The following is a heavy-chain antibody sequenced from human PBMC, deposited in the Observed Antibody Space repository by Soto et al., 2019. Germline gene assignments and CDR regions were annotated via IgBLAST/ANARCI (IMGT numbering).Heavy chain of an antibody. J-gene: IGHJ6*03. CDR2: SKNKTNNYLT. D-gene: IGHD3-3*01. V-gene: IGHV3-72*01. CDR3: ARGLVGDYFYYMDV. CDR1: GFNFSDHY. Sequence: EVQVVESGGGLVQPGGSLRLSCAASGFNFSDHYMDWVRQAPGKGLEWVGRSKNKTNNYLTNYAASVRGRFTISRDDSMNSVYLQMNSLKTEDTAVYYCARGLVGDYFYYMDVWGKGTAVTVSS.